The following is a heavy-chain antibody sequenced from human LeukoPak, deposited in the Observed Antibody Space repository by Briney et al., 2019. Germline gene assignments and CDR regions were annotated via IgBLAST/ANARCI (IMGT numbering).Heavy chain of an antibody. CDR3: ARYEVPAAIPFRYCYYGMDV. V-gene: IGHV1-18*01. CDR1: GYTFTSYG. Sequence: ASVKVSCKASGYTFTSYGISWVRQAPGQGLEWMGWISAYNGNTNYAQKLQGRVTMTTDTSTSTAYMELRSLRSDDTAVYYCARYEVPAAIPFRYCYYGMDVWGQGTTVTVSS. CDR2: ISAYNGNT. D-gene: IGHD2-2*01. J-gene: IGHJ6*02.